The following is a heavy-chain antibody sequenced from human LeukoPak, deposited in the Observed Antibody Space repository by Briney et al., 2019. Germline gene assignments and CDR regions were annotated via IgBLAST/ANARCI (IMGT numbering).Heavy chain of an antibody. CDR3: TTAPGWLYFQE. J-gene: IGHJ1*01. CDR1: GFTFSSYS. CDR2: IYIGGNT. Sequence: GGSLRLSCAASGFTFSSYSMNWVRQAPGKGLEWVSVIYIGGNTYYADSVKGRFTISRDNSKNTLYLQMSGLRAEDTAVYYCTTAPGWLYFQEWGQGTLVTVSS. D-gene: IGHD2-15*01. V-gene: IGHV3-53*01.